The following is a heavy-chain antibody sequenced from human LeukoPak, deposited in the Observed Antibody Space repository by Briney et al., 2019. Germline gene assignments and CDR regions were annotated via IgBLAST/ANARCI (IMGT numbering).Heavy chain of an antibody. V-gene: IGHV3-33*01. Sequence: GGSLELSCAASGFNFNSYGIHWVRQAPGKGLEWVALIWYDGSNKYYTDSVKGRFIISRDNSKNTLYLQMNSLRAEDTAVYYCAREGPRGNSQFDYWGQGTLVTVSS. D-gene: IGHD2/OR15-2a*01. CDR3: AREGPRGNSQFDY. CDR1: GFNFNSYG. CDR2: IWYDGSNK. J-gene: IGHJ4*02.